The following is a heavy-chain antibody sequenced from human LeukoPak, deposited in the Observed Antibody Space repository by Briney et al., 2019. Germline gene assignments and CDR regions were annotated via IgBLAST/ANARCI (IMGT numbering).Heavy chain of an antibody. D-gene: IGHD3-22*01. V-gene: IGHV1-69*04. Sequence: ASVKVSCKASGGTFSSYAISWVRQAPGQGLEWMGRIIPILGIANYAQKFQGRVTITADKSTSTAYMELSSLRSEDTAVYYRARSNYDSSGYYYYYYGMDVWGQGTTVTVSS. J-gene: IGHJ6*02. CDR2: IIPILGIA. CDR1: GGTFSSYA. CDR3: ARSNYDSSGYYYYYYGMDV.